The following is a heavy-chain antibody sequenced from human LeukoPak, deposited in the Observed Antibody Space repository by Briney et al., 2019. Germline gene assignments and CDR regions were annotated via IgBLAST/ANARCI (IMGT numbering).Heavy chain of an antibody. CDR1: GFTFSSYW. J-gene: IGHJ6*04. CDR3: ERGPVNGGWYGYYYGMDV. Sequence: KSGGSLRLSCAASGFTFSSYWMHWVRQAPGKGLEWVSSISSSSSYIYYADSVKGRFTISRGNAKNSLYLQMNSLRAEDTAVYYCERGPVNGGWYGYYYGMDVGGKGPTVTFS. D-gene: IGHD6-19*01. CDR2: ISSSSSYI. V-gene: IGHV3-21*01.